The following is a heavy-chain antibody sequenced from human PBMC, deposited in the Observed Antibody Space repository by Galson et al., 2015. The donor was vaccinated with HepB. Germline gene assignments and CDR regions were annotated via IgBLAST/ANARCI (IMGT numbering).Heavy chain of an antibody. CDR2: MSPNNGKT. CDR3: ARGQGYLGGGTYSFHFDF. J-gene: IGHJ4*02. V-gene: IGHV1-8*01. CDR1: GYSFGTYD. Sequence: SVKVSCKASGYSFGTYDINWVRQATGQGLEWMGWMSPNNGKTGYAQRFQGRVTMTRDTSTSTAYMELRGLSSDDTAVYFCARGQGYLGGGTYSFHFDFWGQGTLVAVSS. D-gene: IGHD2-15*01.